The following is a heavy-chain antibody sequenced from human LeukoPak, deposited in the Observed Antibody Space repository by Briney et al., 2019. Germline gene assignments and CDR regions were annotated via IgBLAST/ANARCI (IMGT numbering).Heavy chain of an antibody. CDR1: GFTVNKGW. CDR3: ARDNAWTRDY. V-gene: IGHV3-7*01. Sequence: GGSLRLSCAASGFTVNKGWMSCVREARGGGGEWLANIRQGGSEKFYVDSEEGRFTISRDNPKHSLYLQMNSLRAEDTAVYYCARDNAWTRDYWGQGTLVTVSS. CDR2: IRQGGSEK. D-gene: IGHD3/OR15-3a*01. J-gene: IGHJ4*02.